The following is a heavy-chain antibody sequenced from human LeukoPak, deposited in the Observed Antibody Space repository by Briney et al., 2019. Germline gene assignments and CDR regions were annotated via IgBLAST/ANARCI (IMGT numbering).Heavy chain of an antibody. CDR1: GYTFTSYY. D-gene: IGHD1-26*01. CDR2: INPSGGST. V-gene: IGHV1-46*01. Sequence: ASVKVSCKASGYTFTSYYMHWVRQAPGQGLEWMGIINPSGGSTSYAQEFQGRVTMTRDTSTSTVYMELSSLRSEDTAVYYCARQNGSYTIFDYWGQGTLVTVSS. CDR3: ARQNGSYTIFDY. J-gene: IGHJ4*02.